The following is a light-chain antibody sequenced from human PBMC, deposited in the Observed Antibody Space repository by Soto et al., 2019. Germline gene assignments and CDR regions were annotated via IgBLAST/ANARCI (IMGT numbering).Light chain of an antibody. J-gene: IGKJ5*01. CDR2: GAS. CDR1: QSVSSSY. Sequence: ESVLTQAPGTLSLSPGERATLSCRASQSVSSSYLAWYQQKPGQAPRLLIYGASSRATGIPDRFSGSGSGTDFTLTISRLEPEDFAVYYCQQYGSSSLITFGPGTRLEI. V-gene: IGKV3-20*01. CDR3: QQYGSSSLIT.